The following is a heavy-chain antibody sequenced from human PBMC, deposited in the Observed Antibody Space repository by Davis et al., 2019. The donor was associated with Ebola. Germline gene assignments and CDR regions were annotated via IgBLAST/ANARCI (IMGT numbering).Heavy chain of an antibody. V-gene: IGHV3-7*03. CDR2: IKQDGSEK. D-gene: IGHD3-10*01. J-gene: IGHJ4*02. CDR3: ARDRGVRGVIKDPFDD. CDR1: GFTFSSYC. Sequence: GESLKISCAASGFTFSSYCMNWVRQAPGKGLEWVANIKQDGSEKYYVDSVKGRFTISRDNAKNSLYLQMNSLRAEDPAVYYCARDRGVRGVIKDPFDDWGQGTLVTVSS.